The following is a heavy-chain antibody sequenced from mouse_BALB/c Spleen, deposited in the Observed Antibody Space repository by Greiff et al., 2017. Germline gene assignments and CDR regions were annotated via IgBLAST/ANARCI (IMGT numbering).Heavy chain of an antibody. Sequence: VQLQQSGPGLVKPSQSLSLTCTVTGYSITSDYAWNWIRQFPGNKLEWMGYISYSGSTSYNPSLKSRISITRDTSKNQFFLQLNSVTTEDTATYYCARGGGYDVKTWFAYWGQGTLVTVSA. D-gene: IGHD2-2*01. CDR2: ISYSGST. J-gene: IGHJ3*01. CDR1: GYSITSDYA. V-gene: IGHV3-2*02. CDR3: ARGGGYDVKTWFAY.